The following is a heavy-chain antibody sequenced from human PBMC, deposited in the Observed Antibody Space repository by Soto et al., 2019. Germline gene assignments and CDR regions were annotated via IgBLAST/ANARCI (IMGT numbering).Heavy chain of an antibody. CDR1: GGSMSSYY. D-gene: IGHD2-15*01. CDR2: ISYSGST. V-gene: IGHV4-59*01. CDR3: VRADPDPSVGY. Sequence: SETLSLTCTVSGGSMSSYYWTWLRQSPGRGLEWIGYISYSGSTYYNPSLKSRVTISADTSKNQFSLRMNSMIAADTAVYYCVRADPDPSVGYWGQGTLVTVSP. J-gene: IGHJ4*02.